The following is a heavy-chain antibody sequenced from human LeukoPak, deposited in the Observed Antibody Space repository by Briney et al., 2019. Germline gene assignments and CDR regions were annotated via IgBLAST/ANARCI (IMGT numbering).Heavy chain of an antibody. CDR1: GGTFSSYA. D-gene: IGHD5-24*01. CDR2: IIPIFGTA. V-gene: IGHV1-69*13. Sequence: SVKVSCKASGGTFSSYAISWVRQAPGQGLEWMGGIIPIFGTANYAQKFQGRVTITADESTSTAYMELSSLRSEDTAVYYCASESGETATMKSSLNAFDIWGQGTMVTVSS. CDR3: ASESGETATMKSSLNAFDI. J-gene: IGHJ3*02.